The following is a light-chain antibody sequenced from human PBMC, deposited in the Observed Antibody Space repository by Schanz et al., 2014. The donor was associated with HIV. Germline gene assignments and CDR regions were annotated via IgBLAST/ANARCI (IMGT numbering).Light chain of an antibody. CDR3: AAWDGTLNGWV. J-gene: IGLJ3*02. Sequence: QSVLTQPPSVSGAPGQRVTISCTGSSSNIGADYDVHWYQLLPGTAPTLLIFDNTNRPSGVPARFSGSKSGTSASLAISGLRSEDEADYYCAAWDGTLNGWVFGGGTKLTVL. V-gene: IGLV1-40*01. CDR1: SSNIGADYD. CDR2: DNT.